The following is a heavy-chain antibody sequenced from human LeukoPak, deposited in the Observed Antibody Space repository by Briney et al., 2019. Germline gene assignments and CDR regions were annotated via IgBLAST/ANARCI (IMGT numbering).Heavy chain of an antibody. V-gene: IGHV4-34*01. Sequence: SETLSLTCAVYGGSFSGYYWSWIRQPPGKGLEWIGEINHSGSTNYNPSLKSRVTISVDTSKNQFSLKLSSVTAADTAVYYCAREGYSSGWSPLRLYYYYGMDVWGQGTTVTVSS. CDR3: AREGYSSGWSPLRLYYYYGMDV. J-gene: IGHJ6*02. D-gene: IGHD6-19*01. CDR2: INHSGST. CDR1: GGSFSGYY.